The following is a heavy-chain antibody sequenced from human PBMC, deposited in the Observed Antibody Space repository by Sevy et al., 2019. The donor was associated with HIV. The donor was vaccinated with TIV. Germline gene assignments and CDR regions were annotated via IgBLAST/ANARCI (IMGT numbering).Heavy chain of an antibody. V-gene: IGHV3-15*01. J-gene: IGHJ4*02. Sequence: GGSLRLSCTASGFTFSNAWMTWVRQTPERGLEWVALIKPITDAGTTDYAAPVQGRFTISREDSKNTVYLQLNSLKTEDTAVYYCTAGPVSFWGQGTLVTVSS. D-gene: IGHD3-16*01. CDR2: IKPITDAGTT. CDR3: TAGPVSF. CDR1: GFTFSNAW.